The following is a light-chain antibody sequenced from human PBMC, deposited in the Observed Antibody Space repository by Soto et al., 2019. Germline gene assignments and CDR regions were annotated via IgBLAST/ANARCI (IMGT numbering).Light chain of an antibody. CDR1: QSVSSSD. J-gene: IGKJ2*01. CDR3: QQYGSSPYT. V-gene: IGKV3-20*01. Sequence: IVLTQSPGTLSLSPGERATLSCRASQSVSSSDLAWYQQKPGQAPRLLIYGASSRATGIPDRFSGSGSGTDFTLTISRLEPEDFAVYYCQQYGSSPYTFGQGTKVDIK. CDR2: GAS.